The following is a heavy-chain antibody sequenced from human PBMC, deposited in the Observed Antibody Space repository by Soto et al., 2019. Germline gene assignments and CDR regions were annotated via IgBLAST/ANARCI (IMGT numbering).Heavy chain of an antibody. J-gene: IGHJ4*02. CDR2: VDTGNGNT. CDR1: GYTFTNYA. D-gene: IGHD1-26*01. Sequence: ASVKVSCKASGYTFTNYAIHWVRQAPGQSLEWMGWVDTGNGNTKYSEKFQGRVTITRDTFANIAGMELSSLRSDDTAVYFCARDNKWDQRGVEDQQDDYFGYWVQGTLVTVSS. V-gene: IGHV1-3*04. CDR3: ARDNKWDQRGVEDQQDDYFGY.